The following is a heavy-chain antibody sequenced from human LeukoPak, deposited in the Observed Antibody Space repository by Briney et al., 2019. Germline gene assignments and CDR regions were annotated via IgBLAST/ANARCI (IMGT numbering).Heavy chain of an antibody. V-gene: IGHV3-23*01. J-gene: IGHJ4*02. CDR1: GFTFSNYD. D-gene: IGHD5-24*01. CDR2: ISGGGST. CDR3: ASVEDGYNSFSFRY. Sequence: TGGTLRLSCAASGFTFSNYDFSWVRQAPGKGLEWVSAISGGGSTYYADSVRGRFTISRDNAKNSLYLQMNSLRAEDTAVYYCASVEDGYNSFSFRYWGQGTLVTVSS.